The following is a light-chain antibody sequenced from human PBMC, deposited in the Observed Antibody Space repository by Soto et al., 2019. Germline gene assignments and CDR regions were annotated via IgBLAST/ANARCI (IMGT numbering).Light chain of an antibody. CDR1: NSNIGNNY. CDR2: DNN. J-gene: IGLJ2*01. CDR3: GAWDDSLSAV. V-gene: IGLV1-51*01. Sequence: QPVLTQPPSVSAAPGQKVTISCSGSNSNIGNNYVSWYQQLPGTAPKLLIYDNNKLPSGIPDRFSGSKSGTSATLGITGLQTGDEADYYCGAWDDSLSAVFGGGTKLTVL.